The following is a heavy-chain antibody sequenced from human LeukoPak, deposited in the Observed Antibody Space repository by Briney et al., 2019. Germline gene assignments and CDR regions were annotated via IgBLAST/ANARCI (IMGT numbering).Heavy chain of an antibody. Sequence: PSETLSLTCTVSGYSISSGYYWGWIRQPPGKGLEWIGSIYHSGSTYYNPSLKSRVTISVDTSKNQFSLKLSSVTAADTAVYYCARSEDYYYYMDVWGKGTTVTVSS. V-gene: IGHV4-38-2*02. CDR2: IYHSGST. CDR3: ARSEDYYYYMDV. CDR1: GYSISSGYY. J-gene: IGHJ6*03.